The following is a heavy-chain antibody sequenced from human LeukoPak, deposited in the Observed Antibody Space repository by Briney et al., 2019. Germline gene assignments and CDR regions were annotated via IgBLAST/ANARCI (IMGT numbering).Heavy chain of an antibody. CDR3: ARGAYRNASGFDH. CDR1: GFTFRSYG. D-gene: IGHD2-21*01. V-gene: IGHV3-33*01. Sequence: PGGSLRLSCAASGFTFRSYGMHWVRQAPGKGLEWAAIIWYDGNEKYYADSVKGRFTISRDNSKSTVYLQMNSLRAEDTAIYYCARGAYRNASGFDHWGQGTLVTISS. CDR2: IWYDGNEK. J-gene: IGHJ4*02.